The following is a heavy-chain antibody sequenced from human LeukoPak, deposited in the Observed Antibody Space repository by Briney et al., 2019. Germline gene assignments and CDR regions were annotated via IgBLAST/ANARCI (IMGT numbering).Heavy chain of an antibody. V-gene: IGHV1-69*13. J-gene: IGHJ4*02. CDR2: IIPIFGTA. CDR1: GGTFSSYS. D-gene: IGHD5-24*01. CDR3: ASGMRDGYNSRLSVLIPAQHYYFDY. Sequence: SVKVSCKASGGTFSSYSFSWVRQEPGQGRVWMGGIIPIFGTANYSQKFQGRVTITADESTSTAYMELSSLRSEDTAVYYCASGMRDGYNSRLSVLIPAQHYYFDYWGQGTLVTVSS.